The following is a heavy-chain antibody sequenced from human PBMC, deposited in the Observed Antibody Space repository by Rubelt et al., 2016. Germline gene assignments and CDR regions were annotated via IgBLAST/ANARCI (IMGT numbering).Heavy chain of an antibody. CDR2: IAAIGGAR. D-gene: IGHD2-15*01. J-gene: IGHJ5*02. CDR1: GFSFNIYE. Sequence: EVQLVEPGGGLVQPGGSLRLSCAASGFSFNIYEMNWVRQAPGKGLEWVSYIAAIGGARYYADSMKGRFTVTRDNARNLLYLQVNSVTDDDAALYYCVRDGYGVGGDPWGQGTLVTVSS. V-gene: IGHV3-48*03. CDR3: VRDGYGVGGDP.